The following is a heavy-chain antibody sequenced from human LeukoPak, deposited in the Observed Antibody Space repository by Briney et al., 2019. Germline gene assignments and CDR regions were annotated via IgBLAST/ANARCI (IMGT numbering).Heavy chain of an antibody. CDR3: ARGHSSGWAYFGR. V-gene: IGHV3-48*04. CDR1: GFTLSTYS. Sequence: PGGSLRLSCVASGFTLSTYSMNWVRQAPGKGLEWVSFISNTGSSRYDADSVKGRFTISRDNTKNSLYLQMNSLRVEDTAVYYCARGHSSGWAYFGRWGQGTLVTVSS. D-gene: IGHD6-19*01. J-gene: IGHJ5*02. CDR2: ISNTGSSR.